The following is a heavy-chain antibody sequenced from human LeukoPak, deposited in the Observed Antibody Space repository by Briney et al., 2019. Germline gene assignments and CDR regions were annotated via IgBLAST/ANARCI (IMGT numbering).Heavy chain of an antibody. CDR2: ISDGGDTT. CDR1: GFTFSNNG. J-gene: IGHJ4*02. Sequence: GGSLRLSCTASGFTFSNNGMTWVRQAPGKGMAWVTGISDGGDTTYDAASVKGRFTVSRDNSKNILYLPMNTLRAEDTAIYYCEKTQGFFDHWGQGSLVTVSS. V-gene: IGHV3-23*01. CDR3: EKTQGFFDH.